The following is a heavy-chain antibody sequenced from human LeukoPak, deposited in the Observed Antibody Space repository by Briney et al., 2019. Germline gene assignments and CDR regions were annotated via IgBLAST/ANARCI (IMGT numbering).Heavy chain of an antibody. D-gene: IGHD3-3*01. CDR2: ISGSGGST. CDR1: GFTFSSYA. J-gene: IGHJ6*02. V-gene: IGHV3-23*01. CDR3: AKALHESGYSYYYYYYGMDV. Sequence: PGGSLRLSCAASGFTFSSYAMSWVRQAPGKGLEWVSAISGSGGSTYYADSVKGRFTIPRDNSKNTLYLQMNSLRAEDTAVYYCAKALHESGYSYYYYYYGMDVWGQGTTVTVSS.